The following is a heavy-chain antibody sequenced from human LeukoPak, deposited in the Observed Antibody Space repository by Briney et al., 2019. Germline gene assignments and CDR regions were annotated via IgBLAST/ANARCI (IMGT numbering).Heavy chain of an antibody. CDR3: ARIGVLRYFDWPYYYMDV. D-gene: IGHD3-9*01. CDR2: INSDGSST. CDR1: GFTFSSYW. V-gene: IGHV3-74*01. Sequence: GGSLRLSCAASGFTFSSYWVHWVRQAPGKGLVWVSRINSDGSSTSYADSVKGRFTISRDNAKNTLYLQMNSLRAEDTAVYYCARIGVLRYFDWPYYYMDVWGKGTTVTVSS. J-gene: IGHJ6*03.